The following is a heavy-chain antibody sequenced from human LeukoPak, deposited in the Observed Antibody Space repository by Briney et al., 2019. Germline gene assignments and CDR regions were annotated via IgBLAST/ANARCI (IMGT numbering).Heavy chain of an antibody. Sequence: SETLSLTCAVYGGSFSGYYWSWIRQPPGKGLEWIGEINHSGSTNYNPSLKSRVTISVDTSKNQSSLKLSSVTAADTAVYYCARGRRYFDWSLGGYSYGTPGPYFDYWGQGTLVTVSS. CDR1: GGSFSGYY. V-gene: IGHV4-34*01. J-gene: IGHJ4*02. CDR2: INHSGST. D-gene: IGHD3-9*01. CDR3: ARGRRYFDWSLGGYSYGTPGPYFDY.